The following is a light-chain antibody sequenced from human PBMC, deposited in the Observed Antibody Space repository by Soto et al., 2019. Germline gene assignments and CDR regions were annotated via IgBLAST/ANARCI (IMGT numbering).Light chain of an antibody. CDR2: DAS. CDR3: QQYDNLPPL. V-gene: IGKV1-33*01. J-gene: IGKJ4*01. CDR1: QDISKY. Sequence: DVQMTQSPSSLSASVGDRVTITCQASQDISKYLNWYQHKPGKAPKLLIYDASNLETGVPSRFSGSAYGTDFTFTINSLQPEDIATYYCQQYDNLPPLFGGGTKVEIK.